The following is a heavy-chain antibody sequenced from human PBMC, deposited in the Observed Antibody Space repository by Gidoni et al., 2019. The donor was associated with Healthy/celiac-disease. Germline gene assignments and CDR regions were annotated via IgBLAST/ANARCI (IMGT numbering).Heavy chain of an antibody. V-gene: IGHV4-31*03. CDR1: GGSISSGGYY. CDR2: IYYSGST. D-gene: IGHD2-2*01. Sequence: QVQLQESGPGLVKPSQTLSLPCTVSGGSISSGGYYWSWIRQHPGKGLEWIGYIYYSGSTYYNPSLKSRVTISVDTSKNQFSLKLSSVTAADTAVYYCARDWAMPGGWFDPWGQGTLVTVSS. J-gene: IGHJ5*02. CDR3: ARDWAMPGGWFDP.